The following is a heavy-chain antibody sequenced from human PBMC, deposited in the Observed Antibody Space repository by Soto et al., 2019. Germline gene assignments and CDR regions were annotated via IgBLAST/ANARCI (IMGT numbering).Heavy chain of an antibody. D-gene: IGHD6-19*01. CDR2: IYYSGST. V-gene: IGHV4-31*03. CDR1: GGSISSGGYY. J-gene: IGHJ5*02. CDR3: ARVLGGWYVGGNWFDP. Sequence: QVQLQESGPGLVKPSQTLSLTCTVSGGSISSGGYYWSWIRQHPGKGLEWIGYIYYSGSTYYNPSLKSRVTRSVDTYKNQFYLKLSSVTAADTAVYYCARVLGGWYVGGNWFDPWGQGTLVTVSS.